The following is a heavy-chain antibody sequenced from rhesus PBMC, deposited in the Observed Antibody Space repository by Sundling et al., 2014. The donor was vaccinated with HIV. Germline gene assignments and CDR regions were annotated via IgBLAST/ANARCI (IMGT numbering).Heavy chain of an antibody. J-gene: IGHJ4*01. CDR1: GGSISDLYR. Sequence: QVHLQESDPGVVKPSETLSLTCAVSGGSISDLYRWNWIRQTPGKGLEWIGYIYGSYTDTNYNPSLKSRVTISKDTSKNQFSLKLDSVTAADTAVYYCARGYCLGSDYYSLCFDSWGQGALVTVSS. V-gene: IGHV4S10*01. CDR2: IYGSYTDT. CDR3: ARGYCLGSDYYSLCFDS. D-gene: IGHD3-22*01.